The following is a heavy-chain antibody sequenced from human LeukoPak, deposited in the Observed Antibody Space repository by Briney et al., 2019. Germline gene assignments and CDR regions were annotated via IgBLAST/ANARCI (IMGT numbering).Heavy chain of an antibody. CDR3: ARDLDGSSWYLDS. CDR2: INPSSGGT. V-gene: IGHV1-46*01. D-gene: IGHD6-13*01. CDR1: VYTFTRYY. Sequence: ASVKVSCKASVYTFTRYYVHWVRQAPGQGLEWMGIINPSSGGTTYAQKFQGRVTMTRDMSTSTVYMELSSLRSEDTAVYYCARDLDGSSWYLDSWGQGTLVAVSS. J-gene: IGHJ4*02.